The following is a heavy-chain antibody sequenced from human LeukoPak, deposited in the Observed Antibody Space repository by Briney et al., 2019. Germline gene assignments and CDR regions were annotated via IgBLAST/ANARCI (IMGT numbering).Heavy chain of an antibody. J-gene: IGHJ5*02. CDR1: GGSISSSPYY. CDR3: AKGAGGFSYYNWFDP. Sequence: SETLSLTCTVSGGSISSSPYYWGCIRQPPGKGLEWIGSIYYSVTTHYSPSLESRVTISVDTSNNQFSLKLASVTAADTAIYYCAKGAGGFSYYNWFDPWGQGTLVTVSS. V-gene: IGHV4-39*07. D-gene: IGHD5-18*01. CDR2: IYYSVTT.